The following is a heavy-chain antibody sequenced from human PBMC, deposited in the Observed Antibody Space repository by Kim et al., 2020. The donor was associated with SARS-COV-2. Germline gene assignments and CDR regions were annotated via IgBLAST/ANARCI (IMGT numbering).Heavy chain of an antibody. CDR3: VSGYLNGPFDW. CDR1: GFTFDDYG. CDR2: IIRNFGIP. D-gene: IGHD6-13*01. J-gene: IGHJ4*02. V-gene: IGHV3-20*04. Sequence: GGSLRLSCAASGFTFDDYGMSWVRQVQVKGLEWFSGIIRNFGIPGSLDSVKGRFTISRDNAKNSLYLQMNSLGAEDTALYYCVSGYLNGPFDWWGPGSLV.